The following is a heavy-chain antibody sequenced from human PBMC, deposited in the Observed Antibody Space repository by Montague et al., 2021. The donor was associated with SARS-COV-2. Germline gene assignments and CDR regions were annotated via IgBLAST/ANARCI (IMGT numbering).Heavy chain of an antibody. CDR2: INHSGTT. CDR1: GGSFGGYY. J-gene: IGHJ4*02. D-gene: IGHD4-23*01. CDR3: ARWDPQTLTLIGLRGKSASDX. V-gene: IGHV4-34*01. Sequence: SETLSLTCAVYGGSFGGYYWTWIRQSPGKGLEWIAEINHSGTTNYNFNPSLRSRVTISVDTSKSQFSLKLSSVTAADTGVYYCARWDPQTLTLIGLRGKSASDXWGQGTLVTVSS.